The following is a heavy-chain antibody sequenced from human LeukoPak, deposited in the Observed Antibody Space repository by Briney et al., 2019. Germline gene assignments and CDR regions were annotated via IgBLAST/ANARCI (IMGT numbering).Heavy chain of an antibody. J-gene: IGHJ4*02. CDR3: ARGPSQYCSSTSCYYSIGQWLVRFDY. CDR2: INHSGST. V-gene: IGHV4-34*01. CDR1: GGSFSGYY. D-gene: IGHD2-2*01. Sequence: SETLSLTCAVYGGSFSGYYWSWIRQPPGKGLEWIGEINHSGSTNYNPSLKSRVTISVDTSKNQFSLKLSSVTAADTAVYYCARGPSQYCSSTSCYYSIGQWLVRFDYWGQGTLVTVSS.